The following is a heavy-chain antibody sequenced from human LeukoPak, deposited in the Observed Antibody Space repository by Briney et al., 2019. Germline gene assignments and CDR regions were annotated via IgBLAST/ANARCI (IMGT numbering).Heavy chain of an antibody. V-gene: IGHV3-53*01. CDR3: ARGGAMPDC. CDR2: IYSGGST. Sequence: PGGSLRLSCAASGFTVSTDYMSWVRQAPGKGLEWVSGIYSGGSTYYADSVTGRFTISIDNSKNTLDLQMNSLRAEDTAVYYCARGGAMPDCWGQGTLVTVSS. J-gene: IGHJ4*02. CDR1: GFTVSTDY. D-gene: IGHD2-2*01.